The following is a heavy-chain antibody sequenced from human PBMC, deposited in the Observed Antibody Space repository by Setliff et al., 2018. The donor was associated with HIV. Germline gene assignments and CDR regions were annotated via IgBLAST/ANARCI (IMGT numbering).Heavy chain of an antibody. D-gene: IGHD5-12*01. V-gene: IGHV4-39*01. Sequence: EPLSLTCSVSGDSIFTSTYYWGWIRQPPGKRLEWIGSIYYSGNTYYNPSLKSRVTISVDTSKNQFFLNLSSVTATDSAVYYCARLGRPYSGQGWFDPWGQGTLVTVSS. CDR3: ARLGRPYSGQGWFDP. J-gene: IGHJ5*02. CDR1: GDSIFTSTYY. CDR2: IYYSGNT.